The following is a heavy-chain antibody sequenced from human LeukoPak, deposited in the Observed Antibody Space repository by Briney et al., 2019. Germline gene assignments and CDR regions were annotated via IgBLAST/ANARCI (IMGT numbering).Heavy chain of an antibody. CDR2: IYYSGST. CDR3: ARHPSIYYDSSGYYDY. CDR1: GGSISSSIYY. Sequence: SETLSLTCTVSGGSISSSIYYWGWIRQPPGKGLEWIGSIYYSGSTYYNPSLKSRVTISVDTSKNQFSLKLSSVTAADTAVYYCARHPSIYYDSSGYYDYWGQGTLVTVSS. V-gene: IGHV4-39*01. D-gene: IGHD3-22*01. J-gene: IGHJ4*02.